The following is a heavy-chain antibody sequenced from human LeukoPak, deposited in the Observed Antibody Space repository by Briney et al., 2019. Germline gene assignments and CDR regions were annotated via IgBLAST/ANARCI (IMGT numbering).Heavy chain of an antibody. CDR2: ISASGGNT. CDR1: GFTFSSYA. D-gene: IGHD3-10*01. J-gene: IGHJ4*02. V-gene: IGHV3-23*01. Sequence: GGSLRLSCVASGFTFSSYAMSWVRQAPEKGLEWVSSISASGGNTYYADSVQGRFTISRDNSKNTLYLQMNSLRAEDTVVFYCAKGDRSGSYSYFDYWGQGTLVTVSS. CDR3: AKGDRSGSYSYFDY.